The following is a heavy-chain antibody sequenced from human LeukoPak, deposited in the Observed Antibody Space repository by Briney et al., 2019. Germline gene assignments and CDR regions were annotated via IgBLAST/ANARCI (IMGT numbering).Heavy chain of an antibody. D-gene: IGHD2-2*01. Sequence: SETLSLTCTVSGGSISSGSYYWGWSRQPAGKGLEWIGRIYTSGSTNYNPSLKSRVTISVDTSKNQFSLKLSSVTAADTAVYYCARDTRLMYYFDFWGQGALVTVSS. V-gene: IGHV4-61*02. CDR2: IYTSGST. CDR1: GGSISSGSYY. CDR3: ARDTRLMYYFDF. J-gene: IGHJ4*02.